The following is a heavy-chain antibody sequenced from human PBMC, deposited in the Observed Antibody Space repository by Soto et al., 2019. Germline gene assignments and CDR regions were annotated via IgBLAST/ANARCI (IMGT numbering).Heavy chain of an antibody. J-gene: IGHJ5*02. CDR1: GYTFTSYG. CDR2: ISAYNGNT. CDR3: ARDDTSSSEGSFDP. D-gene: IGHD6-6*01. V-gene: IGHV1-18*01. Sequence: QVQLVQSGAEVKKPGASVKVSCKASGYTFTSYGISWVRQAPGQGLEWMGWISAYNGNTNCAQKLQGRVTMTTDTPTSTANMGLRTLRSDDTAVYYCARDDTSSSEGSFDPWGQGTLVTVSS.